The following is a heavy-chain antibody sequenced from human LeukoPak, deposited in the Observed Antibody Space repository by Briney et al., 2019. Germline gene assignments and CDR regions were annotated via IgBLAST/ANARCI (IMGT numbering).Heavy chain of an antibody. D-gene: IGHD2-15*01. V-gene: IGHV3-23*01. J-gene: IGHJ4*02. CDR3: ARAPVTSCRGAFCYPFDI. CDR1: GFALSSYA. Sequence: GGSLRLSCAASGFALSSYAMSWVRQAPGKGLEWVSATSSSDAGTYHAESVRGRFTISRDKSKNTLYLQMNSLRADDAAVYYCARAPVTSCRGAFCYPFDIWGQGTLVTVSS. CDR2: TSSSDAGT.